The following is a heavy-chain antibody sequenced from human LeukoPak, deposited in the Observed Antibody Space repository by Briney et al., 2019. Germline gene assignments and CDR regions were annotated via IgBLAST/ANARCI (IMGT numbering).Heavy chain of an antibody. CDR1: GFTFSSYA. D-gene: IGHD1-1*01. J-gene: IGHJ6*03. Sequence: GGSLRLSCAASGFTFSSYAMHWVRQAPGKGLEWVAVISYDGSNKYYADSVKGRFTISRDNSKNTLYLQMNSLRSEDTAVYYCATTSPLYYYYYYMDVWGKGTTVTVSS. CDR2: ISYDGSNK. V-gene: IGHV3-30-3*01. CDR3: ATTSPLYYYYYYMDV.